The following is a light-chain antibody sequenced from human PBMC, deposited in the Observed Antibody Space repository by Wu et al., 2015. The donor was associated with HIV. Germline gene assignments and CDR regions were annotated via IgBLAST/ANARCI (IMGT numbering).Light chain of an antibody. CDR1: QSIGSW. CDR2: KAS. Sequence: DIQMTQSPSTLSAFLGDRVTITCRASQSIGSWLAWYQQKPGKAPKLLIYKASSLESGVPLRFSGSGSGTEFTLTFSSLQPDDFATYYCQQYKSYPGTFGQGTKVEIK. V-gene: IGKV1-5*03. CDR3: QQYKSYPGT. J-gene: IGKJ1*01.